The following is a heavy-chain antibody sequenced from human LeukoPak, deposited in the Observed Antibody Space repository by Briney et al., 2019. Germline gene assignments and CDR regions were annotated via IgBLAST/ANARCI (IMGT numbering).Heavy chain of an antibody. D-gene: IGHD6-13*01. CDR2: ISGTSSYT. CDR3: ARLGSIAAAGTPDY. Sequence: GGSLRLSCAASGFTFSDYYMSWIRQAPGKGLEWVSYISGTSSYTTYADSVKGRFTISRDNAKNSLYLQMNSLRGEDTAVYYCARLGSIAAAGTPDYRGQGTLVTVSS. CDR1: GFTFSDYY. J-gene: IGHJ4*02. V-gene: IGHV3-11*06.